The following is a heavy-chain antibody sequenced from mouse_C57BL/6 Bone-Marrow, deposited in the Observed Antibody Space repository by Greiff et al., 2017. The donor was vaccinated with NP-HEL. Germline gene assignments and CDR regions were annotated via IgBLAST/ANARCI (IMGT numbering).Heavy chain of an antibody. J-gene: IGHJ2*01. V-gene: IGHV1-55*01. CDR2: IYPGRGST. D-gene: IGHD3-2*02. Sequence: QVQLQQPGAELVKPGASVKMSCKASGYTFTSYWITWVKQRPGQGLAWIGDIYPGRGSTTYNAKFTRQPPLPVDPSSSTAYIQLRSLASEDSAVYSCAQALGYWGQGTTLTVSS. CDR1: GYTFTSYW. CDR3: AQALGY.